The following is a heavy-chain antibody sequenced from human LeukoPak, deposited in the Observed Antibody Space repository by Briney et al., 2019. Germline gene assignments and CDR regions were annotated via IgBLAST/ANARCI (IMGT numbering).Heavy chain of an antibody. J-gene: IGHJ4*02. V-gene: IGHV4-59*12. CDR2: IYYSGST. CDR1: GGSISSYY. CDR3: ARERYSSGWYPTIDY. Sequence: SETLSLTCTVSGGSISSYYWSWIRQPPGKGLEWIGYIYYSGSTNYNPSLKSQVTISVDTSKNQFSLKLSSVTAADTAVYYCARERYSSGWYPTIDYWGQGTLVTVSS. D-gene: IGHD6-19*01.